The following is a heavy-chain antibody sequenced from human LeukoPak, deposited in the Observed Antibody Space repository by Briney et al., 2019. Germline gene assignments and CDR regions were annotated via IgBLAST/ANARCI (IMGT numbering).Heavy chain of an antibody. CDR2: IKQDGSEK. V-gene: IGHV3-7*01. CDR3: ARDMATVTTSPPDY. D-gene: IGHD4-17*01. CDR1: GFTFSSYW. J-gene: IGHJ4*02. Sequence: PGGSLRLSCAASGFTFSSYWMSWVRQAPGKGLEWVANIKQDGSEKYYVDSVKGRFTISRDNAKNSLYLQMNSLRAEDTAVYYCARDMATVTTSPPDYWGQGTLVTVSS.